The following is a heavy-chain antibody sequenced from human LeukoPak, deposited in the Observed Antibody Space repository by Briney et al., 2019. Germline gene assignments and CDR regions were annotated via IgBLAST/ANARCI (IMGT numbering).Heavy chain of an antibody. J-gene: IGHJ4*02. Sequence: PGGSLRLSCAASGFTVSNNYMSWVRQAPGKGLEWVSVLYTGGSTYYADSVKGRFIISRDNSKNTLYLQMNSLRAEDTAVYFCAKEQMMYSSSPFDYWGQGTLVTVSA. V-gene: IGHV3-53*01. CDR1: GFTVSNNY. CDR2: LYTGGST. CDR3: AKEQMMYSSSPFDY. D-gene: IGHD6-19*01.